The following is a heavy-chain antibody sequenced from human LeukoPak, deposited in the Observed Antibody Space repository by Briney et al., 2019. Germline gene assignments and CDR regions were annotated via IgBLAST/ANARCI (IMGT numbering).Heavy chain of an antibody. CDR2: IKQDGSEK. CDR3: ARKYCSSTSCYQNYFDS. V-gene: IGHV3-7*01. D-gene: IGHD2-2*01. Sequence: GGSLRLSCAASGFTFSSYWMSWVRQAPGKGLEWVANIKQDGSEKYYVDSVKGRFTISRDNAKNSLYLQMNSLRAEDTAVYYCARKYCSSTSCYQNYFDSWAQGTLVTVPS. J-gene: IGHJ4*02. CDR1: GFTFSSYW.